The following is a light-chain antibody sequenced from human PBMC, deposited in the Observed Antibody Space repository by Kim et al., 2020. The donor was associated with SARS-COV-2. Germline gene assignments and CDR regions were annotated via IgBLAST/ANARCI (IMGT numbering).Light chain of an antibody. Sequence: ELTQPPSASGTPGQRVTISCSGSSSNIGSNYVYWYQQLPGTAPKLLMYRNNERPSRVPDRFSGSKSGTSASLAISGLRSEDEADYYCAAWDDSLSGVFGGGTQLTVL. CDR1: SSNIGSNY. J-gene: IGLJ3*02. CDR2: RNN. V-gene: IGLV1-47*01. CDR3: AAWDDSLSGV.